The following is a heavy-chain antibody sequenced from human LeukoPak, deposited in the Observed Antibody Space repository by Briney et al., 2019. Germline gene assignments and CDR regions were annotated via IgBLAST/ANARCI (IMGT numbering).Heavy chain of an antibody. CDR1: GYTFTSYG. J-gene: IGHJ3*02. Sequence: ASVKVSCKASGYTFTSYGISWVRQAPGQRLEWMGWISAYNGNTNYAQKLQGRVTMTTDTSTSTAYRELRSLRSDDTAVYYCARARRDIVVVVAATPADAFDIWGQGTMVTVSS. V-gene: IGHV1-18*01. D-gene: IGHD2-15*01. CDR2: ISAYNGNT. CDR3: ARARRDIVVVVAATPADAFDI.